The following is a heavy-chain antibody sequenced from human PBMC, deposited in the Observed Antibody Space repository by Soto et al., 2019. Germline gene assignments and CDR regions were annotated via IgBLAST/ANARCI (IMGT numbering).Heavy chain of an antibody. CDR1: GFTFSNYA. V-gene: IGHV3-30*04. CDR3: AREGTLGYCSGGSCSSFDF. Sequence: QVQLVESGGGVVQPGKSLRLSCAASGFTFSNYAMHWVSQAPGKGLEWVSFISYDGSNKCYADSVKGRFTISRDNSKNTLYLQMNSLRPEDTAVYYCAREGTLGYCSGGSCSSFDFWGQGALVTVSS. D-gene: IGHD2-15*01. CDR2: ISYDGSNK. J-gene: IGHJ4*02.